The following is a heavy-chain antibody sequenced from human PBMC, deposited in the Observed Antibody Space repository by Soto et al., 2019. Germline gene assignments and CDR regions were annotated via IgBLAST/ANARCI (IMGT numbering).Heavy chain of an antibody. D-gene: IGHD3-3*01. CDR2: INHSGST. CDR1: GGSFSGYY. CDR3: ARGYYDFWSGYYRPYYYYGMDV. Sequence: SETLSLTCAVYGGSFSGYYWSWIRQPPGKGLEWIGEINHSGSTNYNPSLKSRVTISVDTSKNQLSLKLSSVTAEDTAVYYCARGYYDFWSGYYRPYYYYGMDVWGQGTTVTVSS. J-gene: IGHJ6*02. V-gene: IGHV4-34*01.